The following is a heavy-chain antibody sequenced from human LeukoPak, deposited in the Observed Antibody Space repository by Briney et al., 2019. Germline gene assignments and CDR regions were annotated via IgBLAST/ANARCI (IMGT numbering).Heavy chain of an antibody. CDR2: ISGSGGST. CDR1: GFTFISYA. Sequence: GGSLRLSCAASGFTFISYAMSWVRQAPGKGLDWVSAISGSGGSTYYADSVKGRFTISRDNSKNTLYLQMNSLRAEDTAVYYCARGYGGNSGGPYFDYWGQGTLVTVSS. J-gene: IGHJ4*02. D-gene: IGHD4-23*01. V-gene: IGHV3-23*01. CDR3: ARGYGGNSGGPYFDY.